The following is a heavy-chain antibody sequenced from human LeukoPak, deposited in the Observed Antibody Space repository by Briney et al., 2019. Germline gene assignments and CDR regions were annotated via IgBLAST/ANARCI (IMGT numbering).Heavy chain of an antibody. CDR2: INPNSGGT. CDR3: ARDRYYGSGRGAFDI. CDR1: GYTFTNYY. Sequence: ASVKVSCKASGYTFTNYYIHWVRQAPGQGLEWMGWINPNSGGTNYAQKFQGRVTMTRDTSISTAYMELSRLRSDDTAVYYCARDRYYGSGRGAFDIWGQGTMVTVSS. D-gene: IGHD3-10*01. V-gene: IGHV1-2*02. J-gene: IGHJ3*02.